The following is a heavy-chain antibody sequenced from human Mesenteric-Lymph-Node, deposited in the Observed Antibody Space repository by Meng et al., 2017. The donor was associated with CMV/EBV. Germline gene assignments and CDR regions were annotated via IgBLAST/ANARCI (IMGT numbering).Heavy chain of an antibody. CDR1: TFSSYA. V-gene: IGHV3-30*04. CDR3: ARLAARLYYNSGRYYFDY. CDR2: ISYDGSNK. J-gene: IGHJ4*02. D-gene: IGHD6-6*01. Sequence: TFSSYAMHWVRQAPGKGLEWVAVISYDGSNKYYADSVKGRFTISRDNSKNTLYLQMNSLRAEDTAVYYCARLAARLYYNSGRYYFDYWGQGTLVTVSS.